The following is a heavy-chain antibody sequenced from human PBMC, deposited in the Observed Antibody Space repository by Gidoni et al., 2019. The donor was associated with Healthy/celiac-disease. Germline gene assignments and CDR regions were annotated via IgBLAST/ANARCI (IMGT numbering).Heavy chain of an antibody. J-gene: IGHJ6*03. CDR1: GDIFSTFA. Sequence: QVHLVQPGRGVVEPGRSVEPLWIACGDIFSTFAINWVRQAPGKGPEWVAVISDDARKEHYAGSVNDRFTLSRDNSKSTLSLQMSGLRSNDTAVYFCARSAYDVRAGYYSHYSYMDVWGKGTSVTFSS. CDR2: ISDDARKE. V-gene: IGHV3-30*15. CDR3: ARSAYDVRAGYYSHYSYMDV. D-gene: IGHD3-3*01.